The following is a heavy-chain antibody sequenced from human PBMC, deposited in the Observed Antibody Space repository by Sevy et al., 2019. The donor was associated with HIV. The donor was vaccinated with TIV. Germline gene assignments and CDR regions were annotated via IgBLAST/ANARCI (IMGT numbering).Heavy chain of an antibody. J-gene: IGHJ3*02. CDR3: ARDTGGFGDDAFAI. Sequence: ASVKVSCKASGGTFSSYAISWVRQAPGQGLEWMGGIIPIFGTANYAQKFQGRVTITADESTSTAYMELSSLSSEDTAVYYCARDTGGFGDDAFAIWGQGTMVTVSS. CDR1: GGTFSSYA. V-gene: IGHV1-69*13. D-gene: IGHD3-10*01. CDR2: IIPIFGTA.